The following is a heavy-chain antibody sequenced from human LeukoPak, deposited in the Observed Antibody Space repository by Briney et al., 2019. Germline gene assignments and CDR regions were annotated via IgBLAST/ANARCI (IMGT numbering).Heavy chain of an antibody. V-gene: IGHV5-51*01. Sequence: GESLKISCKGSGYSFTSYWIGWVRQMPGKGLEWMGIIYPGDSDTRYSPSFQGQVTISADKSISTAYLQWSSLKASDTAMYYCARHRHYGGNSYDAFDIWGQGTMVTVSS. D-gene: IGHD4-23*01. J-gene: IGHJ3*02. CDR2: IYPGDSDT. CDR3: ARHRHYGGNSYDAFDI. CDR1: GYSFTSYW.